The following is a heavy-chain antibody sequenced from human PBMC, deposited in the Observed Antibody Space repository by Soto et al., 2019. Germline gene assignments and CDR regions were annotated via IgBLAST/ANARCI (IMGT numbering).Heavy chain of an antibody. CDR2: ITSTRYGGDT. D-gene: IGHD3-10*01. J-gene: IGHJ4*02. Sequence: EVQLVESGGGLEHPGRSLRLSCTASGFSFGDYAIIWFRQAPGKGPEWVGLITSTRYGGDTEYAASVRGRFTISRDDSKNIAYLQMNSLKIDDTAVYHCSRLPRNNRGAPFDYWCQGTQVTVSS. CDR1: GFSFGDYA. CDR3: SRLPRNNRGAPFDY. V-gene: IGHV3-49*03.